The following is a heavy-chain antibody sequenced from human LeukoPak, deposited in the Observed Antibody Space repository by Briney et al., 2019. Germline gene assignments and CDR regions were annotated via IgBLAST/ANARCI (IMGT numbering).Heavy chain of an antibody. CDR2: ISYDGSNK. Sequence: GGSLRLSCAASGFTFSSYAMHWVRQAPGKGLEWVAVISYDGSNKYYADSVKGRFTISRDNSKNTLYLQMNSLRAEDTAVYYCALSHSGSYYFDYWGQGTLVTVSS. CDR1: GFTFSSYA. D-gene: IGHD1-26*01. J-gene: IGHJ4*02. CDR3: ALSHSGSYYFDY. V-gene: IGHV3-30*04.